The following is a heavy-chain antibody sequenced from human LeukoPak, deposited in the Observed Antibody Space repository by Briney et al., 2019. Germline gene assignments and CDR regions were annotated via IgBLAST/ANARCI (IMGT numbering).Heavy chain of an antibody. D-gene: IGHD6-13*01. CDR1: GGTFSDYI. J-gene: IGHJ4*02. CDR3: ARGHLRYSSPWEY. V-gene: IGHV1-69*02. CDR2: IIPFLDIA. Sequence: ASVKVSCKASGGTFSDYIINWVRQAPGQGLEWMGRIIPFLDIANYAHKLQGRVTITADKSTSTAYMELSSLTYEDTAVYYCARGHLRYSSPWEYRGQGTLVTVSS.